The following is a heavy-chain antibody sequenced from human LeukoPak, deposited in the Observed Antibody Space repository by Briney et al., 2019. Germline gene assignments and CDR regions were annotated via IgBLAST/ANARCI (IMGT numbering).Heavy chain of an antibody. CDR1: GGSISNSTYY. Sequence: SETLSLTCSVSGGSISNSTYYWGWIRQAPGKGLDWIGSFYYLGNTYYKPSLRSRVTMSVDTSKNQFSLKLSAVTAADTAVYYCTTFRGPPNYFDYWGQGNLVTVSS. J-gene: IGHJ4*02. V-gene: IGHV4-39*07. CDR2: FYYLGNT. CDR3: TTFRGPPNYFDY. D-gene: IGHD2-21*01.